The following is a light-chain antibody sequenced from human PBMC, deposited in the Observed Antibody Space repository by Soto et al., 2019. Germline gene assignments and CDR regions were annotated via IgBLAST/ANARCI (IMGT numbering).Light chain of an antibody. J-gene: IGLJ1*01. CDR2: DLT. CDR1: SSDVGGYNF. CDR3: ISYTNTNTYV. V-gene: IGLV2-14*03. Sequence: QSALTQPASVSGSPGQSFTISCTGTSSDVGGYNFVSWYQHHPAKAPKLMIYDLTYRPSGVSNRFSGSKSGNTAYLTISGLQAEDEADYYCISYTNTNTYVFGTGTKLTVL.